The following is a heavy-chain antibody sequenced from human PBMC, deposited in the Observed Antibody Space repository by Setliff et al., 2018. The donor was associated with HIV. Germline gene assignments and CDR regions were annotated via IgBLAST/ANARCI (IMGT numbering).Heavy chain of an antibody. Sequence: WETLSLTCTVSSGSISSAGYYWSWIRQHPGKGLEWIGYSYYSGSTYYNSHPSLKSRLTILVDTSKNQFYLRMTSVTAADTAVYYCAKRAYSHGPSWYFDLWGRGILVTVSS. V-gene: IGHV4-61*08. J-gene: IGHJ2*01. D-gene: IGHD5-18*01. CDR2: SYYSGST. CDR3: AKRAYSHGPSWYFDL. CDR1: SGSISSAGYY.